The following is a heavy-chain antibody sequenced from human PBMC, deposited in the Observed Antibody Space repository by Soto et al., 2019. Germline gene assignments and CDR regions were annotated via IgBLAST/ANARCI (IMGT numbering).Heavy chain of an antibody. Sequence: GGSLRLSCAASGFTFSSYVMSWVRQAPGKGLEWVSAISGSGGNTYYADSVKGRFTISRDNSKNTLFLQMNSLRAEDTALYFCAKEMGDYYDSSGSWFDPWGQGTTVTVSS. D-gene: IGHD3-22*01. J-gene: IGHJ5*01. CDR2: ISGSGGNT. CDR3: AKEMGDYYDSSGSWFDP. CDR1: GFTFSSYV. V-gene: IGHV3-23*01.